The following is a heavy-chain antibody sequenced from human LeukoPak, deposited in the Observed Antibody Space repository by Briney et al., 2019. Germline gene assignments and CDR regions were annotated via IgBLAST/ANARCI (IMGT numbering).Heavy chain of an antibody. Sequence: SETLSLTCTVSGGSISTYYWTWIRQPPGKGLEWIGYISYIGSTNYNPSLKSRVTISIDTSKNQFSLKLSSVTAADTAVYYCARDLVTVTKGFDIWGQGTMVSVSS. CDR3: ARDLVTVTKGFDI. D-gene: IGHD4-17*01. J-gene: IGHJ3*02. CDR1: GGSISTYY. V-gene: IGHV4-59*01. CDR2: ISYIGST.